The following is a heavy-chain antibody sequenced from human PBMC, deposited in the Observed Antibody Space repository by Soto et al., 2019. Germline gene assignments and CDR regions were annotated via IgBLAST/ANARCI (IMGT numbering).Heavy chain of an antibody. CDR1: GYSFTSYW. Sequence: GESLKISCKGSGYSFTSYWIGWVRQMPGKGLERMGIIYPGDSDTRYSPSFQGQVTISADKSISTAYLQWSSPKASDTAMYYCARQAGYGDYYYYGMDVWGQGTRVTVSS. V-gene: IGHV5-51*01. CDR2: IYPGDSDT. CDR3: ARQAGYGDYYYYGMDV. D-gene: IGHD4-17*01. J-gene: IGHJ6*02.